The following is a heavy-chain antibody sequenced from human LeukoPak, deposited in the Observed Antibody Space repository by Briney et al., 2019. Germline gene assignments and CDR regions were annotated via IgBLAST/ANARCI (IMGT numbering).Heavy chain of an antibody. D-gene: IGHD3-22*01. V-gene: IGHV4-30-4*01. CDR3: ARWEEYYYDSSGPRVRNAFDI. CDR2: IYYSGST. J-gene: IGHJ3*02. Sequence: SQTLSLTCTVSGGSISSGDYYWSWIRQPPGKGLEWIGYIYYSGSTYYNPSLKSRVTISVDTSKNQFSLKLSSVTAADTAVYYCARWEEYYYDSSGPRVRNAFDIWGQGTMVTVSS. CDR1: GGSISSGDYY.